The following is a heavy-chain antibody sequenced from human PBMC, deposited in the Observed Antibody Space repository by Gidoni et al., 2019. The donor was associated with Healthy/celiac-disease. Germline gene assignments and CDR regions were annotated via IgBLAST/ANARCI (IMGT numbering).Heavy chain of an antibody. J-gene: IGHJ4*02. Sequence: EVQLVESGGGLVQPGRSLRLSCAASGFTFDDYAMHWVRQAPGKGLEWVSGISWNSGSIGYADSVKGRFTISRDNAKNSLYLQMNSLRAEDTALYYCAKDMHSGGYYVPAFDYWGQGTLVTVSS. D-gene: IGHD1-26*01. CDR3: AKDMHSGGYYVPAFDY. V-gene: IGHV3-9*01. CDR2: ISWNSGSI. CDR1: GFTFDDYA.